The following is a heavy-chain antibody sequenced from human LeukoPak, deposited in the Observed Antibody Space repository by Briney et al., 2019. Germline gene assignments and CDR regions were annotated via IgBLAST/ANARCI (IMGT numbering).Heavy chain of an antibody. J-gene: IGHJ4*02. CDR2: ISGSGGST. D-gene: IGHD3-22*01. Sequence: PGGSLRLSCAASGFTFSSYAMSWVRQAPGKGLEWVSAISGSGGSTYYADSVKGRFTISRDNSKNTLYLQMNSLRAEDTAVYYCARDGRDYYDSSGYYYYFDYWGQGTLVTVSS. V-gene: IGHV3-23*01. CDR1: GFTFSSYA. CDR3: ARDGRDYYDSSGYYYYFDY.